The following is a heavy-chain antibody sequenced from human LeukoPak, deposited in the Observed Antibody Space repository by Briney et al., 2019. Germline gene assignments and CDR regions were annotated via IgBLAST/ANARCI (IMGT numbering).Heavy chain of an antibody. V-gene: IGHV4-59*01. CDR3: ARAPEYYDFWSGGYYYYYMDV. CDR2: IYYSGST. Sequence: SETLSLTCTVSGGSISSYYWSWIRQPPGKGLEWIGYIYYSGSTNYNPSLKSRVTISVDTSKNQFSLKLSSVTAADTAVYYCARAPEYYDFWSGGYYYYYMDVWGKGTTVTVSS. D-gene: IGHD3-3*01. CDR1: GGSISSYY. J-gene: IGHJ6*03.